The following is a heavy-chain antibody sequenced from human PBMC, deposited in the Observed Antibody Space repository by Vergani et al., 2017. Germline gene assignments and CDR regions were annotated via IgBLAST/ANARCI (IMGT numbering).Heavy chain of an antibody. V-gene: IGHV1-46*03. CDR1: GYTFTRYY. D-gene: IGHD3-22*01. CDR2: INPSGGRT. CDR3: TRGWYYDSIAYWAY. Sequence: QVQLVQSGAEVKKPGASVKVSCRASGYTFTRYYIHWVRQAPGQGLEWMGIINPSGGRTSYAQNFQGRVTMTRDTSTSTVYMELSSLRSEDTAVYYCTRGWYYDSIAYWAYWGQGTLVTVSS. J-gene: IGHJ4*02.